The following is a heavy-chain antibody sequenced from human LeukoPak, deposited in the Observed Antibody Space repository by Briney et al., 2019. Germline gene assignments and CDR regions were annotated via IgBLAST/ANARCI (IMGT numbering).Heavy chain of an antibody. V-gene: IGHV1-24*01. Sequence: ASVKVSCKVSGYTLTELSMHWVRRAPGKGLEWVGGFDPEDGETIYAQKFQGRVTMTEDTSTDTAYMELSSLRSEDTAVYYCATGPTIFGVVIQFDYWGQGTLVTVSS. CDR2: FDPEDGET. D-gene: IGHD3-3*01. CDR1: GYTLTELS. CDR3: ATGPTIFGVVIQFDY. J-gene: IGHJ4*02.